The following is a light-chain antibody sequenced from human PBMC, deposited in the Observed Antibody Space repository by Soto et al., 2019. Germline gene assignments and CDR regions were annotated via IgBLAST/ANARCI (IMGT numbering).Light chain of an antibody. CDR3: ISFTNRATYV. V-gene: IGLV2-14*01. CDR1: SSDVGNYDY. J-gene: IGLJ1*01. Sequence: QSVLTQPASVSGSPGQSITISCTGTSSDVGNYDYVSWYQQHPGKVPKLMIYDVSNRPSGVSNRFSGSKSGNTASLTISGLQAEDEADYYCISFTNRATYVFGTGTKVTVL. CDR2: DVS.